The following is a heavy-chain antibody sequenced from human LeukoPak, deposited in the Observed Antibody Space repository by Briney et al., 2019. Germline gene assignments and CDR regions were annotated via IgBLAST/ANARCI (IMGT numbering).Heavy chain of an antibody. CDR3: ARDLRGGFSSGGADY. V-gene: IGHV3-48*01. D-gene: IGHD3-10*01. J-gene: IGHJ4*02. Sequence: GRSLRLSCAASGFTFSSYSMNWVRQAPGQGLEWVSYISNGGSNVYYADSVKGRFNISGDNAEHRLHVQMNSPRAEDTAVYYCARDLRGGFSSGGADYWGQGALVTVSS. CDR2: ISNGGSNV. CDR1: GFTFSSYS.